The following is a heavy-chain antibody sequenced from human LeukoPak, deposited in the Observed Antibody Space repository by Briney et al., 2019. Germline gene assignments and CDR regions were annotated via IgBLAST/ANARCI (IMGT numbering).Heavy chain of an antibody. J-gene: IGHJ4*02. CDR1: GFTFSNHG. Sequence: GRSLRLSCAASGFTFSNHGMHWVRQAPGKGLEWVAVISYDGSNKYYADSVKGRFTISRDNSKNTLYLQMNSLRAEDTAVYYCAKDQGSGSDYKRFDYWGQGTLVTVSS. CDR2: ISYDGSNK. CDR3: AKDQGSGSDYKRFDY. D-gene: IGHD3-10*01. V-gene: IGHV3-30*18.